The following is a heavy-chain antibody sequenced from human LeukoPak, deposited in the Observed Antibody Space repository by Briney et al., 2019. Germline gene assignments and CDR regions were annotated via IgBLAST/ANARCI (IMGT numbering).Heavy chain of an antibody. Sequence: GESLKISCQVSGPTVTNFWITWVRQMPGKGLEWMGIIFPGDSETRYSPSLQGQVTISVGKDSRTAFLQWTSLRASDTAMYYCATQKYGDYYFDYWGQGTLVTVSS. CDR1: GPTVTNFW. CDR2: IFPGDSET. J-gene: IGHJ4*02. D-gene: IGHD2-21*02. CDR3: ATQKYGDYYFDY. V-gene: IGHV5-51*01.